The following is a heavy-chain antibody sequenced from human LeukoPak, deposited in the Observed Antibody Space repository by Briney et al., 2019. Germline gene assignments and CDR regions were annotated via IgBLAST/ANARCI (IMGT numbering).Heavy chain of an antibody. J-gene: IGHJ4*02. CDR2: IYYSGST. D-gene: IGHD3-3*01. CDR1: GGSISSGDYY. Sequence: SETLSLTCTVSGGSISSGDYYWSWIRQPPGKGLEWIGYIYYSGSTYYNPSLESRVTISVDTSKNQFSLKLSSVTAADTAVYYCARESLGIFGVVRWGQGTLVTVSS. CDR3: ARESLGIFGVVR. V-gene: IGHV4-30-4*02.